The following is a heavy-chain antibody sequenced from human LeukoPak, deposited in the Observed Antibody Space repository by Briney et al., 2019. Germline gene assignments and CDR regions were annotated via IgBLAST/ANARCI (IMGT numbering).Heavy chain of an antibody. Sequence: GGSLRLSCAASGFTFSSYDMHWVRQATGKGLEWVSAIGTAGDTYYPGSVKGRFTISRENAKNSLYLQMNSLRAGDTAVYYCARGTHDYGLDDAFDIWGQGTMVTVPS. D-gene: IGHD4-17*01. J-gene: IGHJ3*02. V-gene: IGHV3-13*01. CDR3: ARGTHDYGLDDAFDI. CDR1: GFTFSSYD. CDR2: IGTAGDT.